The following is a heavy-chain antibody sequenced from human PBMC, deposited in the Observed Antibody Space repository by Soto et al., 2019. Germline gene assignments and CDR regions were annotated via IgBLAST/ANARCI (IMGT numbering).Heavy chain of an antibody. CDR2: IYYSGST. CDR3: ARVSEPYDSSGYYYADFDY. D-gene: IGHD3-22*01. J-gene: IGHJ4*02. V-gene: IGHV4-31*03. Sequence: PSETLSLTCTVSGGSISSGGYYWSWIRQHPGKGLEWIGYIYYSGSTYYNPSLKSRVTISVDTSKNQFSLKLSSVTAADTAVYYRARVSEPYDSSGYYYADFDYWGQGTLVTVSS. CDR1: GGSISSGGYY.